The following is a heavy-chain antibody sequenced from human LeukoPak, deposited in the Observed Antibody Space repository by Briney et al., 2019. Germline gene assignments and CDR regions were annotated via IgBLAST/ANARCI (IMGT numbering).Heavy chain of an antibody. CDR1: GDSFTSYW. CDR3: ARRTVRGVIKSPFDY. V-gene: IGHV5-51*01. D-gene: IGHD3-10*01. Sequence: GESLKISCKGSGDSFTSYWIDWVRETPGKGLEWVGVIYPGDSDTRYSPSFQGQVTISADKSISTAYLQWSSLKASDTAMYYCARRTVRGVIKSPFDYWGQGTLVTVSS. J-gene: IGHJ4*02. CDR2: IYPGDSDT.